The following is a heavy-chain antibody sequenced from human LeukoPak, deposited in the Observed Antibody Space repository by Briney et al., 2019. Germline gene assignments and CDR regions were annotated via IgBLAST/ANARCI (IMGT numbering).Heavy chain of an antibody. Sequence: SETLSLTCTVSGDSVNSGAYYWSWLRQPAGKEPEWIGRIYPLETTNYNPSLKSLVSISLDTSKNQFYLKLSSVTAADTAVYYCVRVPNYYYYYMDVWGKGTTVTVSS. CDR2: IYPLETT. CDR3: VRVPNYYYYYMDV. V-gene: IGHV4-61*02. J-gene: IGHJ6*03. CDR1: GDSVNSGAYY.